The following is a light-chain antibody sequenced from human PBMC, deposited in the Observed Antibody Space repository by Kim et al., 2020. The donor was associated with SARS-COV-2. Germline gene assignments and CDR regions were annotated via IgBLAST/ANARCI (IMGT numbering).Light chain of an antibody. J-gene: IGLJ2*01. CDR1: NIGSKS. Sequence: APGKTARINCGGNNIGSKSVHWYQQKPGQAPVLVIYYDSDRHSGIPERFSGSKSGNTATLTISRVEAGDEADYYCQVWDSSSDHVVFGGGTQLTVL. V-gene: IGLV3-21*04. CDR2: YDS. CDR3: QVWDSSSDHVV.